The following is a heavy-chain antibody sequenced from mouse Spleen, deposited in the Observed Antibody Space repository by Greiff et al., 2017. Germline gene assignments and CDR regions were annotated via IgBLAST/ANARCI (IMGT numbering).Heavy chain of an antibody. CDR1: GYTFTSYV. V-gene: IGHV1-14*01. J-gene: IGHJ4*01. CDR2: INPYNDGT. CDR3: ARSNYGNPMDY. Sequence: EVQRVESGPELVKPGASVKMSCKASGYTFTSYVMHWVKQKPGQGLEWIGYINPYNDGTKYNEKFKGKATLTSDKSSSTAYMELSSLTSEDSAVYYCARSNYGNPMDYWGQGTSVTVSS. D-gene: IGHD2-1*01.